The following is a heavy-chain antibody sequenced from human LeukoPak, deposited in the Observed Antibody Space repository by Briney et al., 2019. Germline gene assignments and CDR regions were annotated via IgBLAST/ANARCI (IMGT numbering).Heavy chain of an antibody. Sequence: ASVKVSCKASGYTFTSYGVSWVRQAPGHGLEWMGWIDTYRGSTNYAQNLQGRVTVTTDTSTTTVYMELRSLRSDDTAVYYCARDNTATGPFDNWGQGTLVTVSS. CDR2: IDTYRGST. D-gene: IGHD1-1*01. CDR3: ARDNTATGPFDN. V-gene: IGHV1-18*01. CDR1: GYTFTSYG. J-gene: IGHJ4*02.